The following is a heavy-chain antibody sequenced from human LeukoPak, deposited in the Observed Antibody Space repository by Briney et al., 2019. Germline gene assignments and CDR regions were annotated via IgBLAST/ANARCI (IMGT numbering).Heavy chain of an antibody. V-gene: IGHV1-2*02. CDR1: GFTFTDYY. D-gene: IGHD2-2*01. CDR3: ARSGIVVVPAAMSY. CDR2: INPNRGDT. Sequence: ASVKVSCKGSGFTFTDYYINWVRQAPGQGLEWMGWINPNRGDTNYAQRFQDRVTMTSDTSITTAYIDLNLLRSDDTAVYYCARSGIVVVPAAMSYWGQGTLVTVSS. J-gene: IGHJ4*02.